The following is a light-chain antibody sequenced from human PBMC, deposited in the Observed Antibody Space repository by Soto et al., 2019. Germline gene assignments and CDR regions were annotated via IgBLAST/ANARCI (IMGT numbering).Light chain of an antibody. Sequence: DIVWPQSTANLSSCPGDGVTLSCGASQYINTRLAWYQHRPGQAPRLLIYQTSIRAAGIPDRFSGSGSGTDFTLTISRLEPEEFAVYYCQQYGSSPPSTFCQGTRLEI. V-gene: IGKV3D-20*01. CDR2: QTS. J-gene: IGKJ5*01. CDR3: QQYGSSPPST. CDR1: QYINTR.